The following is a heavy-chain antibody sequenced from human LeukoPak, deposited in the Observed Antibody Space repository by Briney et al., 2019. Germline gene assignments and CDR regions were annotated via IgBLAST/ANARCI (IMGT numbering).Heavy chain of an antibody. J-gene: IGHJ6*03. CDR1: GFTFDDYG. D-gene: IGHD3-3*01. CDR3: ARLRFTIFGVVRYYMDV. V-gene: IGHV3-20*04. Sequence: PGGSLRLSCAASGFTFDDYGMSWVRQAPGKGLEWVSGINWNGGRTGYADSVKGRFTISRDNAKNSLYLQMNSLRAEDTALYYCARLRFTIFGVVRYYMDVWGKGTTVTVSS. CDR2: INWNGGRT.